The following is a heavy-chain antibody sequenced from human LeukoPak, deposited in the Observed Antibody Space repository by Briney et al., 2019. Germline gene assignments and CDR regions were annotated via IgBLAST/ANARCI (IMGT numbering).Heavy chain of an antibody. J-gene: IGHJ3*02. CDR2: IIPIFGTA. CDR3: ARPATIAVAGPDAFDI. CDR1: GGTFSSYA. Sequence: AASVKVSCKASGGTFSSYAISWVRQAPGQGLEWMGGIIPIFGTANYAQKFQGRVTITADESTSTAYMELSSLRSEDTAVYYCARPATIAVAGPDAFDIWGQGTMVTVSS. V-gene: IGHV1-69*01. D-gene: IGHD6-19*01.